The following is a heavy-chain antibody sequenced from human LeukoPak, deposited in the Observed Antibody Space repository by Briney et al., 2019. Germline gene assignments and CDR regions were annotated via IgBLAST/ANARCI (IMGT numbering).Heavy chain of an antibody. Sequence: ASVKVSCKASGYTFTSYYMHWVRQAPGEGLEWMGIINPTGGSTSYAQKFQGRVTMTRDTSTSTVYMELSSLRSEDTAVYYCARDHYHKIHSVMVTGPDYWGQGTLVIVSS. J-gene: IGHJ4*02. CDR3: ARDHYHKIHSVMVTGPDY. D-gene: IGHD2-21*02. CDR2: INPTGGST. V-gene: IGHV1-46*01. CDR1: GYTFTSYY.